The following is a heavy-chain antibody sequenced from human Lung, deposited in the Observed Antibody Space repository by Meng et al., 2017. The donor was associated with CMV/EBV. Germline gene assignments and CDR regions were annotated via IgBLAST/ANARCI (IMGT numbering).Heavy chain of an antibody. J-gene: IGHJ4*02. CDR3: ARLRDHFPDH. CDR1: GYSFTSYW. CDR2: IYPGDSGA. V-gene: IGHV5-51*01. D-gene: IGHD3-3*02. Sequence: GEXXKISCKGSGYSFTSYWIGWVRQMPGKGLEWMGIIYPGDSGARYSPSFQGQVTISADKSISTAYLQWSSLKASDTAMYYCARLRDHFPDHWGQGTLVTVSS.